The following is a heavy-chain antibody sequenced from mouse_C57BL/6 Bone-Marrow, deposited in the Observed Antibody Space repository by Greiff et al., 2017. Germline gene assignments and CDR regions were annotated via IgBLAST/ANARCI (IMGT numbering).Heavy chain of an antibody. CDR3: ARGPHYDYDRAWFAY. D-gene: IGHD2-4*01. Sequence: QVQLQQPGAELVRPGSSVKLSCKASGYTFTSYWMHWVKQRPIQGLEWIGNIDPSDGGTNYNQKFKDKATLTVDKSSSTAYMQLSSLTSEDSAVYYCARGPHYDYDRAWFAYWGQGTLVTVSA. CDR1: GYTFTSYW. CDR2: IDPSDGGT. J-gene: IGHJ3*01. V-gene: IGHV1-52*01.